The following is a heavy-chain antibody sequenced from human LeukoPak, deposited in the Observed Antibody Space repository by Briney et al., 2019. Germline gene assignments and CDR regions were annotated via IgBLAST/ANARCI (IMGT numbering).Heavy chain of an antibody. CDR2: IYSGGST. Sequence: GGSLRLSCAASGFTVSSNYISWVRQAPGKGLEWVSVIYSGGSTYYADSVKGRFTISRDNSKNTLYLQMNSLRAEDTAVYYCARLGPYYGLKNWGQGTLVTVSS. J-gene: IGHJ4*02. V-gene: IGHV3-53*01. CDR1: GFTVSSNY. CDR3: ARLGPYYGLKN. D-gene: IGHD3-10*01.